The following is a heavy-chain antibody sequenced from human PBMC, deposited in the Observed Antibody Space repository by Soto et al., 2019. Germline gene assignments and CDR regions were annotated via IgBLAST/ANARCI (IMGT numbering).Heavy chain of an antibody. D-gene: IGHD2-2*01. CDR3: ARHGVAAAAAMGYYYYGMDV. Sequence: SETLSLTCAVSGGSISSTNWWSWVRQPPGKGLEWIGEIYHSGSTNYNPSLMSRVTISIDKSKNQFSLKLSSVTAADTAIYYCARHGVAAAAAMGYYYYGMDVWGQGTTVTVSS. CDR1: GGSISSTNW. CDR2: IYHSGST. J-gene: IGHJ6*02. V-gene: IGHV4-4*02.